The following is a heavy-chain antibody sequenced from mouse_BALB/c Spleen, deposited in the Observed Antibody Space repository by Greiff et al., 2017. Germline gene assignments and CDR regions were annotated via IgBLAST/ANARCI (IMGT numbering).Heavy chain of an antibody. J-gene: IGHJ2*01. D-gene: IGHD6-5*01. CDR1: GFTFSSYT. CDR3: ARGPNYFDY. Sequence: DVMLVESGGGLVQPGGSLKLSCAASGFTFSSYTMSWVRQTPEKRLEWVAYISNGGGSTYYPDTVKGRFTISRDNAKNTLYLQMSRLKSEDTAMYYCARGPNYFDYWGQGTTLTVSS. CDR2: ISNGGGST. V-gene: IGHV5-12-2*01.